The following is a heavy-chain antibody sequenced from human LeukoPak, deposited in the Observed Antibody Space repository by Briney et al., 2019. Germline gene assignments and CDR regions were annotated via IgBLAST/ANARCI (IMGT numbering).Heavy chain of an antibody. CDR3: ARLSRDGYNFGY. J-gene: IGHJ4*02. CDR1: GFTFSSYS. CDR2: ISSSSSYI. V-gene: IGHV3-21*01. D-gene: IGHD5-24*01. Sequence: GGSLRLSCAASGFTFSSYSMNWVRQAPGKGLEWVSPISSSSSYIYYADSVKGRFTISRDNAKNSLYLQMNSLRAEDTAVYYCARLSRDGYNFGYWGQGTLVTVSS.